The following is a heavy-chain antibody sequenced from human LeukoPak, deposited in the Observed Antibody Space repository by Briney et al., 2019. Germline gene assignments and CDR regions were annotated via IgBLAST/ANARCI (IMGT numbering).Heavy chain of an antibody. V-gene: IGHV4-4*08. J-gene: IGHJ4*02. CDR3: ARVAKHYSSSWYEVFDY. D-gene: IGHD6-13*01. Sequence: SETLSLTCTVSGGSISSYYWSWIRQPPGKGLEWIGRIYTSGSTNYNPSLKSRVTISVDTSKNQFSLKLSSVTAADTAVYYCARVAKHYSSSWYEVFDYWGQGTLVTVSS. CDR2: IYTSGST. CDR1: GGSISSYY.